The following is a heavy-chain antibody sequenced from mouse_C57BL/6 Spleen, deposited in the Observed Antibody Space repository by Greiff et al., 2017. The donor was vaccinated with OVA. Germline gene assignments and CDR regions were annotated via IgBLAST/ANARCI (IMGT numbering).Heavy chain of an antibody. Sequence: QVQLQQSGAELVRPGSSVKLSCKASGYTFTSYWMHWVKQRPIQGLEWIGNIDPSDSETHYNQKFKDKATLTVDKSSSTAYMQLSSLTSEDSAVYYCASSNSSGHYAMDYWGQGTSVTVSS. J-gene: IGHJ4*01. CDR1: GYTFTSYW. V-gene: IGHV1-52*01. CDR2: IDPSDSET. CDR3: ASSNSSGHYAMDY. D-gene: IGHD3-2*02.